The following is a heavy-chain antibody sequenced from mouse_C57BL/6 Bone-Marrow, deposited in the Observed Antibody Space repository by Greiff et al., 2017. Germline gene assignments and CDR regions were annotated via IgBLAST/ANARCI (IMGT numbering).Heavy chain of an antibody. CDR2: ISSGGSYT. CDR1: GFTFSSYG. V-gene: IGHV5-6*01. J-gene: IGHJ3*01. Sequence: EVQLVESGGDLVKPGGSLKLSCAASGFTFSSYGMSWVRQTPDKRLEWVATISSGGSYTYYPDSVKGRFTISRDNAKNTLYLQMSSLKSEDTAMYYCARGEDWVAYWGQGTLVTVSA. CDR3: ARGEDWVAY.